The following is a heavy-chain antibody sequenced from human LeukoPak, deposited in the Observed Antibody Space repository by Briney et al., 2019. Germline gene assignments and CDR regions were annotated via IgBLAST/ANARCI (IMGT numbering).Heavy chain of an antibody. J-gene: IGHJ4*02. CDR3: ARNSYYYDSSGYYQAVDY. Sequence: SETLSLTCTVSGGSISGYYWSWIRQPPGKGLEWIGYIYYSGSTSYNPSLKSRVTISVDTSKNQFSLKLSSVTAADTAVYYCARNSYYYDSSGYYQAVDYWGQGTLVTVSS. CDR2: IYYSGST. D-gene: IGHD3-22*01. CDR1: GGSISGYY. V-gene: IGHV4-59*01.